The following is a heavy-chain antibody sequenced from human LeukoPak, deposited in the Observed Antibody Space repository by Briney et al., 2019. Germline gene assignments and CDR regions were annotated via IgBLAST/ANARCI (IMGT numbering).Heavy chain of an antibody. V-gene: IGHV3-33*01. CDR2: IWYDGSKK. D-gene: IGHD6-19*01. Sequence: GGSLRLSSAASGFTFSSYGMHWVRQAPGKGLEWVAVIWYDGSKKYYADSVKGRFSISRDDSKNTLHLQMNSLRAEDTAVYYCVRDGGAGIDYWGQGTLVTVSS. CDR1: GFTFSSYG. J-gene: IGHJ4*02. CDR3: VRDGGAGIDY.